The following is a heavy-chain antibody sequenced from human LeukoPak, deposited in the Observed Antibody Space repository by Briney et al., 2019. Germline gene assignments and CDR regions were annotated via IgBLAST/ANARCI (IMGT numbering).Heavy chain of an antibody. CDR3: ARAARTRLYYTPGIFTI. Sequence: SQTLSLTCSVSNGSINNTEFYCSWIRQTAGKGLEWIGYIHYSGRVYSNPSFRSRLTLSVDTSKNQFSLKLSSVTAADTAVYYCARAARTRLYYTPGIFTIWGQGSMVTVSS. V-gene: IGHV4-30-4*01. J-gene: IGHJ3*02. CDR1: NGSINNTEFY. CDR2: IHYSGRV. D-gene: IGHD3-3*01.